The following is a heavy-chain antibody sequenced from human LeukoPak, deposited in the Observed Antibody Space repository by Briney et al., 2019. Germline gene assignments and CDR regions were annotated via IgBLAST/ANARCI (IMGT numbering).Heavy chain of an antibody. V-gene: IGHV4-4*09. J-gene: IGHJ4*02. CDR1: GASIRSHH. Sequence: SETLSLTCTVSGASIRSHHWTWIRQPPGKGLEWIGYIYTSGSTNYNPSLKSRVTISVDTSKNQFSLKLSSVTAADTAVYYCARHVVGATDTFDYWGQGTLVTVSS. CDR3: ARHVVGATDTFDY. CDR2: IYTSGST. D-gene: IGHD1-26*01.